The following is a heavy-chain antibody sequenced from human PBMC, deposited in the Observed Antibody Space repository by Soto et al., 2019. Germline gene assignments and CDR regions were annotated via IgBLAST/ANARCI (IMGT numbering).Heavy chain of an antibody. CDR1: GYSFTSYW. V-gene: IGHV5-10-1*01. Sequence: GESLKISCKGSGYSFTSYWISWVHQMPGKGLEWMGRIDPSDSYTNYSPSFQGHVTISAGKSISTAYLQWSSLKASDTAMYYCARHVHGGSEAWGQGTLVTVSS. J-gene: IGHJ5*02. CDR3: ARHVHGGSEA. D-gene: IGHD1-26*01. CDR2: IDPSDSYT.